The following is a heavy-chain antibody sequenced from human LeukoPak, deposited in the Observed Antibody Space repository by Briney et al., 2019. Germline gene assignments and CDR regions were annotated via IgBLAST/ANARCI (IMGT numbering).Heavy chain of an antibody. CDR2: VSGNGGIT. V-gene: IGHV3-23*01. Sequence: PGGSLRLSCAASGFTFSSYAMSWVRQALGKGLEWVSTVSGNGGITYYADSMKGRFTISRDNSKNTLFLQMNSLRGEDTAVYYCAKDPVYGSGQSHPSDYWGQGTLVTVSS. CDR1: GFTFSSYA. J-gene: IGHJ4*02. CDR3: AKDPVYGSGQSHPSDY. D-gene: IGHD3-3*01.